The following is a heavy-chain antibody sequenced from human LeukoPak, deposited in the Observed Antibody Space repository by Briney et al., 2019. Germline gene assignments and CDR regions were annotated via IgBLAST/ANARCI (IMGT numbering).Heavy chain of an antibody. CDR1: GFTFSGYA. CDR3: ARGPYSSGWYGFD. Sequence: GGSLRLSCAASGFTFSGYAMHWVRQAPGKGLEWVAVISYDGSNKYYADSVKGRFTISRDNSKNTLYLQMNSLRAEDTAVYYCARGPYSSGWYGFDWGQGTLVTVSS. D-gene: IGHD6-19*01. V-gene: IGHV3-30-3*01. J-gene: IGHJ4*02. CDR2: ISYDGSNK.